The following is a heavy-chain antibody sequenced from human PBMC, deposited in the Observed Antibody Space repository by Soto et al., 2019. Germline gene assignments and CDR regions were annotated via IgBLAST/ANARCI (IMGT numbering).Heavy chain of an antibody. CDR2: INPNSGET. CDR1: GEGLDGCY. CDR3: ARERYYDFWSGSHDAFDI. J-gene: IGHJ3*02. D-gene: IGHD3-3*01. Sequence: GASVEVSCKACGEGLDGCYRRWVQQAKRPGLEWMGWINPNSGETIYAQKFQGRVTITADKSTSTAYMELSSLRSEDTAVYYCARERYYDFWSGSHDAFDIWGQGTMVTVSS. V-gene: IGHV1-69*10.